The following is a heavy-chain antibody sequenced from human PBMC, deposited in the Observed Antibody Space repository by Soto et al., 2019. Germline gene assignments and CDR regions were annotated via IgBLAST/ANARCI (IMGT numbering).Heavy chain of an antibody. Sequence: QITLKESGPTLVKPTQTLTLTCTFSGFSLSTSGVGVGWIRQPPGKALEWLALIYWDDDKRYSPSLKSRLTITKDTSKTQVVLTMTNMDPVDTATYYCAHSLKDIVLMVYADFDYWGQGTLVTVSS. CDR1: GFSLSTSGVG. D-gene: IGHD2-8*01. J-gene: IGHJ4*02. CDR3: AHSLKDIVLMVYADFDY. V-gene: IGHV2-5*02. CDR2: IYWDDDK.